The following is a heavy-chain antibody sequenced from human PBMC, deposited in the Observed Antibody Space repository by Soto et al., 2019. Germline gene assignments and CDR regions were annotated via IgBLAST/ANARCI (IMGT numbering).Heavy chain of an antibody. CDR3: ARGIQWVTVAGTSFDY. V-gene: IGHV3-48*03. J-gene: IGHJ4*02. Sequence: QPGGSLRLSCAASGFTFSSYEMNWVRQAPGKGLEWVSYISSSGSTIYYADSVKGRFTISRDNAKNSLYLQMNSLRAEDTAVYYCARGIQWVTVAGTSFDYWGQGTLVTVSS. CDR2: ISSSGSTI. D-gene: IGHD6-19*01. CDR1: GFTFSSYE.